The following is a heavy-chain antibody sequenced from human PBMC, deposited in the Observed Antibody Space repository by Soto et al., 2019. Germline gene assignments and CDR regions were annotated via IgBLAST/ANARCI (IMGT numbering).Heavy chain of an antibody. CDR1: GGSFSGYY. V-gene: IGHV4-34*01. D-gene: IGHD2-15*01. CDR3: ARGGYCSGGSCWGDGDTNYYYYGMDV. J-gene: IGHJ6*02. CDR2: INHSGST. Sequence: QVQLQQWGAGLLKPSETLSLTCAVYGGSFSGYYWSWIRQPPGKGLEWIGEINHSGSTNYNPSLKSRVTISVDTSKNQFSLKLSCVTDADTAVYYCARGGYCSGGSCWGDGDTNYYYYGMDVWGQGTTVTVSS.